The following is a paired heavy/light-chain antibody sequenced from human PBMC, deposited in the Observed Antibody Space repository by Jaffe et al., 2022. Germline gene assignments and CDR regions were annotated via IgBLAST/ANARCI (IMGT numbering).Heavy chain of an antibody. CDR3: AKAGCSGGSCYSGSAAFDI. J-gene: IGHJ3*02. Sequence: EVQLLESGGGLVQPGGSLRLSCAASGFTFSSYAMSWVRQAPGKGLEWVSAISGSGGSTYYADSVKGRFTISRDNSKNTLYLQMNSLRAEDTAVYYCAKAGCSGGSCYSGSAAFDIWGQGTMVTVSS. D-gene: IGHD2-15*01. V-gene: IGHV3-23*01. CDR1: GFTFSSYA. CDR2: ISGSGGST.
Light chain of an antibody. Sequence: DIQLTQSPSFLSASVGDRVTITCRASQGISSYLAWYQQKPGKAPKLLIYAASTLQSGVPSRFSGSGSGTEFTLTISSLQPEDFATYYCQQLNSYPGYTFGQGTKLEIK. CDR2: AAS. CDR1: QGISSY. J-gene: IGKJ2*01. V-gene: IGKV1-9*01. CDR3: QQLNSYPGYT.